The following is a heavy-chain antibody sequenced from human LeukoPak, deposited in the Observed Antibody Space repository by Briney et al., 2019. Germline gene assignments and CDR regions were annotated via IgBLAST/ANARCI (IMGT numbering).Heavy chain of an antibody. Sequence: ASVKVSCKASGYTFTSYAMNWVRQAPGQGLEWMGGIIPIFGTANYAQKFQGRVTITADKSTSTAYMELSSLRSEDTAVYYCARAPPLDSSGYYYAPWGQGTLVTVSS. CDR1: GYTFTSYA. D-gene: IGHD3-22*01. V-gene: IGHV1-69*06. CDR2: IIPIFGTA. CDR3: ARAPPLDSSGYYYAP. J-gene: IGHJ5*02.